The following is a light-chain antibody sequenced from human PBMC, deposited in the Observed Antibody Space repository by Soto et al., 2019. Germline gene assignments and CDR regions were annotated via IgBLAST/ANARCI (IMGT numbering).Light chain of an antibody. CDR2: AAS. Sequence: DIQMTQSPSSVSASVGDRVTITCRASQGISSLLAWYQQKPGKAPNLLIHAASSLQSGVPSRFSGSGSGTDFTLTISSLQPEDFATYYCQQANSFPLTFXGGTKVDIK. J-gene: IGKJ4*01. V-gene: IGKV1-12*01. CDR3: QQANSFPLT. CDR1: QGISSL.